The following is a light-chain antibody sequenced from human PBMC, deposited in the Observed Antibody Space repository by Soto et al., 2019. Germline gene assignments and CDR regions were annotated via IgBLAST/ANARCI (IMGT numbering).Light chain of an antibody. Sequence: EIVLTQSPGTLSLSPGERATLSCRASQSVPGGYLAWYQQKGGQAPRLLIYDTSGRVTGIPDRFSGAGSGTDFTLTISRLEPEDFAVYLCQQYGGSPITFGLRTRLAIK. V-gene: IGKV3-20*01. CDR2: DTS. CDR1: QSVPGGY. J-gene: IGKJ5*01. CDR3: QQYGGSPIT.